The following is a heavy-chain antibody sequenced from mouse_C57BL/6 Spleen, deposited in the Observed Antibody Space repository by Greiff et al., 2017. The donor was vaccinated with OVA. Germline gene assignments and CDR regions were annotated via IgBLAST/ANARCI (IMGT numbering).Heavy chain of an antibody. D-gene: IGHD1-1*01. CDR2: ISYSGST. J-gene: IGHJ2*01. Sequence: VQLKESGPGLAQPSQTLSLPCSVTGYSLTSDYWNWIRKFPGNKLEYMGYISYSGSTYYNPSLKSRISITRDTSKNQYYLQLNSVTTEDTATYYCARWGYGSFYYFDDWGQGTTLTVSS. V-gene: IGHV3-8*01. CDR3: ARWGYGSFYYFDD. CDR1: GYSLTSDY.